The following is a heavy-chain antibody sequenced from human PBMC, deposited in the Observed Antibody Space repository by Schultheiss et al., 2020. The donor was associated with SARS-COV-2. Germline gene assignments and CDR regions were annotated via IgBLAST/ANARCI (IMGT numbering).Heavy chain of an antibody. CDR2: IKHDGSEK. D-gene: IGHD6-19*01. V-gene: IGHV3-7*03. J-gene: IGHJ4*02. Sequence: GGSLRLSCAASGFTFSSYWMHWVRQAPGKGLEWVANIKHDGSEKTYVNSVKGRFTISRDNAKNSLYLQMNSLRGDDTAFYYCGKGPYSSGWYPLDHWGQGTLVTVSS. CDR3: GKGPYSSGWYPLDH. CDR1: GFTFSSYW.